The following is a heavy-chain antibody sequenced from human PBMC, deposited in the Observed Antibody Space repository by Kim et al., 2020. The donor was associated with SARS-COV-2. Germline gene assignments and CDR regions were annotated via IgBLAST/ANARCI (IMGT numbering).Heavy chain of an antibody. Sequence: GGSLRLSCAASGFTFSTYWMYWVRQAPGKGLVWVSRINSDGSSTNYADSVKGRFTISRDNAKNTLYLQMNSLRAEGTAVYYCARASSTSCPCYYMDVWGKGTTVTVSS. CDR3: ARASSTSCPCYYMDV. J-gene: IGHJ6*03. CDR2: INSDGSST. CDR1: GFTFSTYW. D-gene: IGHD2-2*01. V-gene: IGHV3-74*01.